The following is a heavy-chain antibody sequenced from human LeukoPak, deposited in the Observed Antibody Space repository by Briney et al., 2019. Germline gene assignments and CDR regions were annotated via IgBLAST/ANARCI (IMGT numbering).Heavy chain of an antibody. Sequence: SETLSLTCDVYGGSFSDNYCNWIRQPPGKGLEWIGEINHSGSTYYNPSLRSRVTISVDTSKNQFFLNLTSLTAADTAVYYCVRRFDSCGQGTLVTVSS. CDR3: VRRFDS. CDR2: INHSGST. J-gene: IGHJ4*02. CDR1: GGSFSDNY. V-gene: IGHV4-34*01.